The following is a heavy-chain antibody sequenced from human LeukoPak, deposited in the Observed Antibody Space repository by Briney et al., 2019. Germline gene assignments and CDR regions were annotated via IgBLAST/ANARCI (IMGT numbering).Heavy chain of an antibody. CDR1: GFTFSSYA. Sequence: GGSLRLSCAASGFTFSSYAMNWVRQAPGKGLEWVSSISGSGGSTYYADSVKGRFTISRDNSKNTLYLQMNSLRAEDTAVYYCARRAGAYSHPYDYWGQRTLVTVSS. CDR3: ARRAGAYSHPYDY. CDR2: ISGSGGST. V-gene: IGHV3-23*01. J-gene: IGHJ4*02. D-gene: IGHD4/OR15-4a*01.